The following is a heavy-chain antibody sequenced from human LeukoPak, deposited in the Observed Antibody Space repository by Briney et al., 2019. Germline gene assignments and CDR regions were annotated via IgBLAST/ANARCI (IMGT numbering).Heavy chain of an antibody. CDR1: GVSISAYY. CDR3: ARKDGDF. V-gene: IGHV4-4*07. CDR2: IYTSGIT. Sequence: ETLSLTCTVSGVSISAYYWTWIRQPAGKGLEWIGRIYTSGITNYNPSLESRLTMSLDTSKNQISLRLSSVTAADTAVYYCARKDGDFWGQGTLVTVSS. J-gene: IGHJ4*02.